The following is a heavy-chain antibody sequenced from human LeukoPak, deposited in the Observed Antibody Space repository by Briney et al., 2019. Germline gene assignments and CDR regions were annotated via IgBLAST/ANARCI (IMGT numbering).Heavy chain of an antibody. CDR2: IYPGDSDT. CDR1: GYSFTSYW. J-gene: IGHJ6*02. CDR3: ARPRGDGYNSNYYYGMDV. V-gene: IGHV5-51*01. Sequence: GESLKISCKGSGYSFTSYWIGWVRQMPGKGLEWMGIIYPGDSDTRYSPSFQGQVTISADKSISTAYLQWSSLEASDTAMYYCARPRGDGYNSNYYYGMDVWGQGTTVTVSS. D-gene: IGHD5-24*01.